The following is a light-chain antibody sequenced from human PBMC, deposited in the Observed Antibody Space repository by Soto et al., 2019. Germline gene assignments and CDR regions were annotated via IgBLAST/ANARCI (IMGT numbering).Light chain of an antibody. CDR1: SRDVGAYNY. V-gene: IGLV2-14*01. J-gene: IGLJ1*01. CDR2: EVT. Sequence: QSVLTQPASVSGSPGQSITISCTGTSRDVGAYNYVSWYQHHPGKVPKLLIYEVTNRPSGVSDRFSGSKSGNTASLTISGPQAEDEADYYCSSKRDSSTLFVFGTGTKVTVL. CDR3: SSKRDSSTLFV.